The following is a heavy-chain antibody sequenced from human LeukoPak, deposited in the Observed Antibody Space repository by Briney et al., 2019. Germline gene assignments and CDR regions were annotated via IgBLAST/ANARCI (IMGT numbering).Heavy chain of an antibody. D-gene: IGHD6-13*01. J-gene: IGHJ4*02. CDR3: ARKISSSWYFGFDY. V-gene: IGHV2-5*02. CDR2: IYWDDDK. CDR1: GFSLSTSGAG. Sequence: SGPTLVKPTQTLTLTCTFSGFSLSTSGAGVGCIRQPPGKALEWLALIYWDDDKRYSPSLKSRLTITKDTSKNQVVLTMTNMDPVDTATYYCARKISSSWYFGFDYWGQGTLVTVSS.